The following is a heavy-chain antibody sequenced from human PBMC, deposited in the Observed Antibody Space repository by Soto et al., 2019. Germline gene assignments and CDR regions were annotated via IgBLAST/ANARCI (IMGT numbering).Heavy chain of an antibody. D-gene: IGHD1-1*01. CDR3: ARDQSDVLQLYYNYSGLDV. CDR2: ISAYNGNT. J-gene: IGHJ6*02. Sequence: ASVKVSCKASGYTFSNYGVSWVRQAPGQGLEWMGWISAYNGNTNYAQNFQGRVTVTTDTSTSTAYMELRSLRSDDTAVYYCARDQSDVLQLYYNYSGLDVWGQGTTVTVSS. V-gene: IGHV1-18*04. CDR1: GYTFSNYG.